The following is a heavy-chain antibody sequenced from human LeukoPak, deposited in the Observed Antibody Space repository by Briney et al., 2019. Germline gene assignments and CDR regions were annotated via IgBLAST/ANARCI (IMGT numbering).Heavy chain of an antibody. CDR1: GFTFSTYP. J-gene: IGHJ4*02. CDR2: IWSDGSSQ. D-gene: IGHD2-2*01. CDR3: ASGVPAAIY. V-gene: IGHV3-33*08. Sequence: PGGSLGLSCAASGFTFSTYPMYWVRQAPGRGLDWVALIWSDGSSQYYADSVKGRFTISRDNSKNTLYLQMNSLRAEDTAVYYCASGVPAAIYWGQGTLVTVSS.